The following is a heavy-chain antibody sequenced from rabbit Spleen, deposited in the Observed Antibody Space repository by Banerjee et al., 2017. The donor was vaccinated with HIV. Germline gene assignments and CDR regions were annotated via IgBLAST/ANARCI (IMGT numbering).Heavy chain of an antibody. CDR1: GLDASSSYW. CDR2: IWLASGST. CDR3: ARSPTIGVWWYFNL. V-gene: IGHV1S43*01. J-gene: IGHJ4*01. D-gene: IGHD5-1*01. Sequence: QEHLEESGGDLVKPGASLTLTCKASGLDASSSYWICWVRQAPGKGPEWIACIWLASGSTYPASWAKGRFTISRSTSLSTVTLQMTSLTAADTATYFCARSPTIGVWWYFNLWGQGTLVTVS.